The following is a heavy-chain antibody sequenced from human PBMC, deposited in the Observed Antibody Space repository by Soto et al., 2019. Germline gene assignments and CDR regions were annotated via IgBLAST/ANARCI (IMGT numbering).Heavy chain of an antibody. J-gene: IGHJ5*02. D-gene: IGHD2-2*01. V-gene: IGHV4-59*01. Sequence: SETLSLTCTVSGGSISSYYWSWIRQPPGKGLEWIGYIYYSGSTNYNPSLKSRVTISVDTSKNQFSLKLSSVTAADTAVYYCAREFRLGYCSSTSCYGSDWFDPWGQGTLVTVSS. CDR2: IYYSGST. CDR1: GGSISSYY. CDR3: AREFRLGYCSSTSCYGSDWFDP.